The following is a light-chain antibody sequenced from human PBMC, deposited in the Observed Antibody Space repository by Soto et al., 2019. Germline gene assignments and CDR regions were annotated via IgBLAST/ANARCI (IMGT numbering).Light chain of an antibody. CDR3: QQYGSSLWT. Sequence: EIVLTQSPGTLSLSPGERASLSCRDSQSVSSTYLAWYQQKPGQAPRLLIYATSTRATGIPDRFSGSGSGTDFTLTISRLEPEDFAVYYCQQYGSSLWTFGQGTKVEIK. CDR2: ATS. V-gene: IGKV3-20*01. J-gene: IGKJ1*01. CDR1: QSVSSTY.